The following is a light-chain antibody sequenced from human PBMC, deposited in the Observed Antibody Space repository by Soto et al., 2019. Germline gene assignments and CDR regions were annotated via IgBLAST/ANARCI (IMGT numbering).Light chain of an antibody. J-gene: IGKJ4*01. Sequence: DLQMTQSPSSLSASVGDRVTITCRASQSINSHLNWYQQKPGKAPKLLIYAASTLQTGVPSRFSGSGSGTDFTLTISSLQPEDFATYFCQQSYSMPRTFGGGTKVEIK. CDR3: QQSYSMPRT. CDR1: QSINSH. CDR2: AAS. V-gene: IGKV1-39*01.